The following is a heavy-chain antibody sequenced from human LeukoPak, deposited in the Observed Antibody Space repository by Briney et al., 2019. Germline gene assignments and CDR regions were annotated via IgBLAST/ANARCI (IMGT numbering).Heavy chain of an antibody. V-gene: IGHV3-11*01. D-gene: IGHD3-10*01. CDR2: ISSSGSTI. CDR1: GFTFSDYY. CDR3: ASEDYYGSGSYGGY. J-gene: IGHJ4*02. Sequence: GGSLRLSCAASGFTFSDYYMSWIRQAPGKGLEWASYISSSGSTIYYADSVKGRFTISRDNAKNSLYLQMNSLRAEDTAVYYCASEDYYGSGSYGGYWGQGTLVTVSS.